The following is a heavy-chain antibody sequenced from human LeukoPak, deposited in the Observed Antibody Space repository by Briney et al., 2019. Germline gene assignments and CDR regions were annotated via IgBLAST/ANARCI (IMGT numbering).Heavy chain of an antibody. J-gene: IGHJ4*02. Sequence: SETLSLTCTVSGGSVSSVSYHWSWIRQPPGKGLEWIAYIYYSGTTNYNPSLKSRVTISADTSKNQFSLKLKSVTAADTAVYYCARTDRDYGSGSFHYFDYWGQGTLVTVSS. CDR1: GGSVSSVSYH. CDR3: ARTDRDYGSGSFHYFDY. CDR2: IYYSGTT. V-gene: IGHV4-61*01. D-gene: IGHD3-10*01.